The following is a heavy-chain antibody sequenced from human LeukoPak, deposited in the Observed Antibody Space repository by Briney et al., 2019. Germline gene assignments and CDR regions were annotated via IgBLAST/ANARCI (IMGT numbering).Heavy chain of an antibody. D-gene: IGHD3-22*01. CDR2: INLSGSST. CDR3: ARAYSSGYDSSGYYED. Sequence: GGSLRLSCAASGFTFSNCAMSWVRQAPGKGLEWVSGINLSGSSTYYADSVKGRFTISRGNSKNTLYLQMNSLRAEDTAVYYCARAYSSGYDSSGYYEDWGQGTLVTVSS. CDR1: GFTFSNCA. V-gene: IGHV3-23*01. J-gene: IGHJ4*02.